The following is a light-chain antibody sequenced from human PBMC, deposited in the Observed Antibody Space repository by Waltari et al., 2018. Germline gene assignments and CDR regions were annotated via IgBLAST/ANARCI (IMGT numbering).Light chain of an antibody. V-gene: IGLV2-14*01. CDR3: CSFTSRSTWV. CDR2: DVR. J-gene: IGLJ3*02. CDR1: SSDVGGYNY. Sequence: QSALTQPASVSGSPGQSITISCTGTSSDVGGYNYVSWYQQHPGKVPKLLVFDVRNRPSGVSHRFSSSKSGNTASLTISGLQAEDESDYYCCSFTSRSTWVFGGGTKLTVL.